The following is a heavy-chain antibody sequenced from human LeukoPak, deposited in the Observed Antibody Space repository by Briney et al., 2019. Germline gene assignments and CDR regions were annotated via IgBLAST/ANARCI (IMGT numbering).Heavy chain of an antibody. CDR2: MNPNTGNT. CDR1: GYTLTNYD. Sequence: ASVKVSCKASGYTLTNYDINWVRQATGQGLEWMGWMNPNTGNTGYAQKFQGRVTMTRNTSITTAYMELSGLRSDDTAVYYCARALRITDYGDFRYYFDYWGQGTLVTVSS. V-gene: IGHV1-8*01. J-gene: IGHJ4*02. CDR3: ARALRITDYGDFRYYFDY. D-gene: IGHD4-17*01.